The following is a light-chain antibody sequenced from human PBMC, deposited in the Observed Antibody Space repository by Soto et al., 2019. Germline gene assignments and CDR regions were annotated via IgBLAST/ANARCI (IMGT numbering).Light chain of an antibody. J-gene: IGKJ1*01. CDR2: GAS. V-gene: IGKV3-15*01. CDR3: QQYNFGPRT. Sequence: EIVLTQSPGTLSLSPGERATLSCRASQSVSINLAWYQQKPGQAPRLLITGASTRATGIPARFSGSGSGTDFTLTISSLQSEDFAVYYCQQYNFGPRTFGQGTKVDIK. CDR1: QSVSIN.